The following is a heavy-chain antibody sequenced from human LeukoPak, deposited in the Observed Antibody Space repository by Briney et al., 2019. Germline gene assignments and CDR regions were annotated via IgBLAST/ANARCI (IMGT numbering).Heavy chain of an antibody. CDR1: GYTFTSYD. CDR2: MNPNSGNT. D-gene: IGHD2-8*01. Sequence: GASVKVSCKASGYTFTSYDINWVRQATGQGPEWMGWMNPNSGNTRYAQKFQGRVTMTRNTSISTAYMELSSLRSEDTAVYYCARVPPYNGAHDYWGQGTLVTVSS. CDR3: ARVPPYNGAHDY. J-gene: IGHJ4*02. V-gene: IGHV1-8*01.